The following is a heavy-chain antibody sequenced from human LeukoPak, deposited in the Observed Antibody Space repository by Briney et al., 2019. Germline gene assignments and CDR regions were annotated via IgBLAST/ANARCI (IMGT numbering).Heavy chain of an antibody. CDR1: GFTFDDYA. J-gene: IGHJ4*02. D-gene: IGHD5-12*01. V-gene: IGHV3-9*01. CDR3: AKGPYSGYDYGGYFFDY. CDR2: ISWNSGSI. Sequence: GGSLRLSCAASGFTFDDYAMHWVRQAPGKGLEWVSGISWNSGSIGYADSVKGRFTISRDNAKNSLYLQMNSLRAEDTALYYCAKGPYSGYDYGGYFFDYWGQGTLVTVSS.